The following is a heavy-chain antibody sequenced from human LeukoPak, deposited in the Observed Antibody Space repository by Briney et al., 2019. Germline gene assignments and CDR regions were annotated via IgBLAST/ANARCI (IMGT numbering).Heavy chain of an antibody. V-gene: IGHV4-59*01. D-gene: IGHD4/OR15-4a*01. CDR2: IYYSRSNPQPS. Sequence: SETVSLTCTVSGGSMSDFCWTWIRQPPGKGPEWIGSIYYSRSNPQPSYYNPALKSRVTISVDASKKQFSLKLASVTAADAAVYYCVRENGIADDKATMAKFSKTQVKYYYYMDVWGKGTTVTVSS. J-gene: IGHJ6*03. CDR1: GGSMSDFC. CDR3: VRENGIADDKATMAKFSKTQVKYYYYMDV.